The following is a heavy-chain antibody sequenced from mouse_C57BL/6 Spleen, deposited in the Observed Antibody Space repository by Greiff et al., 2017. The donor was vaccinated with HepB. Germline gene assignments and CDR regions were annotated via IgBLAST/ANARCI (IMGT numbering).Heavy chain of an antibody. CDR3: VRQLRLFYAMDY. J-gene: IGHJ4*01. CDR2: IRSKSNNYAT. CDR1: GFSFNTYA. Sequence: EVKVVESGGGLVQPKGSLKLSCAASGFSFNTYAMNWVRQAPGKGLEWVARIRSKSNNYATYYADSVKDRFTISRDDSESMLYLQMNNLKTEDTAMYYCVRQLRLFYAMDYWGQGTSVTVSS. V-gene: IGHV10-1*01. D-gene: IGHD3-2*02.